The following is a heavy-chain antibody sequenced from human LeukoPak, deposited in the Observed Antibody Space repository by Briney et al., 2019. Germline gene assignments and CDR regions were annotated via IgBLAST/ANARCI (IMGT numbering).Heavy chain of an antibody. Sequence: ASVKVSCKASGYTFTGYYMHWVRQAPGQGLEWVGWINPNSGGTNYAQKFQGRVTMTRDTSISTAYMELSRLRSDDTAVYYCAKKSLDGDYYLDYFDYWGQGTLVTVSS. D-gene: IGHD4-17*01. CDR2: INPNSGGT. CDR1: GYTFTGYY. V-gene: IGHV1-2*02. J-gene: IGHJ4*02. CDR3: AKKSLDGDYYLDYFDY.